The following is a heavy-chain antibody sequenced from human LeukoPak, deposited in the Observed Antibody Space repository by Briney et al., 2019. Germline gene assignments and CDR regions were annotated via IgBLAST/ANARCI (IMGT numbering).Heavy chain of an antibody. CDR3: ARDVSIAARRSYYYYYMDV. D-gene: IGHD6-6*01. J-gene: IGHJ6*03. V-gene: IGHV4-39*07. Sequence: PSETLSLTCTVSGGSISSSSYYWGWIRQPPGKGLEWIGSIYYSGSTYYNPSLKSRVTISVDTSKNQFSLKLSSVTAADTAVYYCARDVSIAARRSYYYYYMDVWGKGTTVTVSS. CDR1: GGSISSSSYY. CDR2: IYYSGST.